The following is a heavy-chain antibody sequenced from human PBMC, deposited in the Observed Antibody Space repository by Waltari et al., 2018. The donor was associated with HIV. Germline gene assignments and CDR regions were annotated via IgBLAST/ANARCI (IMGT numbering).Heavy chain of an antibody. CDR3: VKEHQYSHTWYSYYGMDV. Sequence: EVQLLESGGGLVQPGGSLRLPCAGFGFTFRNYGISWARQAPGKGLEWVSAISGSAYSTYYAESVKGRFTISRDNSKNKLYLQMNSLRAEDTAVYFCVKEHQYSHTWYSYYGMDVWGQGTTVTVSS. CDR2: ISGSAYST. J-gene: IGHJ6*02. D-gene: IGHD6-13*01. CDR1: GFTFRNYG. V-gene: IGHV3-23*01.